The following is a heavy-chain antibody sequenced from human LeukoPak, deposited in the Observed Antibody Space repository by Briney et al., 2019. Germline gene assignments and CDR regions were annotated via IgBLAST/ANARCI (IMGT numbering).Heavy chain of an antibody. J-gene: IGHJ3*02. CDR1: GITFSSYD. V-gene: IGHV3-30-3*01. Sequence: GGSLRLSCAASGITFSSYDMHWVRQAPGKALEWVAVISYDGSNKDYADSVKGRFTISRDNSKNTLDLQMNSLRAEDTAVYYCAKDRGVWAFDIWGQGRMVTVSS. CDR3: AKDRGVWAFDI. CDR2: ISYDGSNK. D-gene: IGHD3-10*01.